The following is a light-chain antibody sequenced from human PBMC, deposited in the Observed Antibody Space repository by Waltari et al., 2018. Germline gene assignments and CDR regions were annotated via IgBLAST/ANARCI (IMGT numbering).Light chain of an antibody. V-gene: IGLV1-40*01. CDR2: GST. CDR3: QSYDRSLSASV. Sequence: QSVLAQPPSVSGAPGQRVTISCTGRRSNIGTYDVHWYQQLPGTAPKILIYGSTNRPSGVPDRFSGSKSGTSASLAIAGLQAEDEADYYCQSYDRSLSASVFGGGTKLTVL. J-gene: IGLJ2*01. CDR1: RSNIGTYD.